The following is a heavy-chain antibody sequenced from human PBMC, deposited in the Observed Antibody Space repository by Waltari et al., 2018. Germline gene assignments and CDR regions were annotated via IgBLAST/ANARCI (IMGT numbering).Heavy chain of an antibody. CDR1: GFTFGDCA. Sequence: EVQLVESGGGLVQPGRSLRLSCTSSGFTFGDCAISWVRQAPGKGLEWVGFIRSKTYCGTTEFDESVKGRFTISRDDSKSIAYLQMNSLKTEDTAVYYCTRDSRIAAAGVYYFDYWGQGTLVTVSS. V-gene: IGHV3-49*04. CDR2: IRSKTYCGTT. J-gene: IGHJ4*02. CDR3: TRDSRIAAAGVYYFDY. D-gene: IGHD6-13*01.